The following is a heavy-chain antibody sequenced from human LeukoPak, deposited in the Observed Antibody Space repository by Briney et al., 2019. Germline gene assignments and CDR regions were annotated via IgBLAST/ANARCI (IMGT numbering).Heavy chain of an antibody. Sequence: SETLSLTCTVSGGSISSYYWSWIRQPPGKGLEWIGYIYYSGSTNYNPSLKSRVTISVDTSKNQFSLKLSSVTAADTAVYYCARAGSSSWYTWFDPRGQGTLVTVSS. J-gene: IGHJ5*02. CDR2: IYYSGST. V-gene: IGHV4-59*01. CDR3: ARAGSSSWYTWFDP. D-gene: IGHD6-13*01. CDR1: GGSISSYY.